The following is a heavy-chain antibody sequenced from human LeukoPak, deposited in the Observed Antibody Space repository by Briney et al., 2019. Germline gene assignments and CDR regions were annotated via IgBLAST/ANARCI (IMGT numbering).Heavy chain of an antibody. V-gene: IGHV3-33*01. CDR3: ARGQNVYYYYYGMDV. J-gene: IGHJ6*02. CDR2: IWYDGSNK. D-gene: IGHD1-1*01. Sequence: GGSPRLSCAASGFTFSSYGMHWVRQAPGKGLEWVAVIWYDGSNKYYADSVKGRFTISRDNSKNTLYLQMNSLRAEDTAVYYCARGQNVYYYYYGMDVWGQGTTVTVSS. CDR1: GFTFSSYG.